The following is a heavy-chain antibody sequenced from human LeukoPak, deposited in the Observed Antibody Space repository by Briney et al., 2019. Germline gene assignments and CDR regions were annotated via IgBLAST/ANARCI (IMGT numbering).Heavy chain of an antibody. CDR3: ARAVAGAYYIDY. CDR2: INPNSGGT. D-gene: IGHD6-19*01. J-gene: IGHJ4*02. V-gene: IGHV1-2*04. CDR1: ASTFTVYY. Sequence: ASGKLCCKASASTFTVYYMHWVRQAPGQGLGWMGWINPNSGGTNYAQTFQVWVSMTMSTSISTAYMELSKLRSEETAVYYCARAVAGAYYIDYWGQGTLVTVSS.